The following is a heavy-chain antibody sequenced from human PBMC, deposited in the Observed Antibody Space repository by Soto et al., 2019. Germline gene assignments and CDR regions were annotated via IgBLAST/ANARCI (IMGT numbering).Heavy chain of an antibody. CDR2: VYNSWNP. CDR3: ARHPAGTMGIDH. V-gene: IGHV4-39*01. CDR1: GASISSSGYY. Sequence: SETLSLTCTVSGASISSSGYYWGWIRQPPWNGLEWIVSVYNSWNPYYNPSLKSRVTISVDASKNQLSLKLSSVTAADTAVYYCARHPAGTMGIDHWGQGTLVTVSS. J-gene: IGHJ4*02. D-gene: IGHD3-10*01.